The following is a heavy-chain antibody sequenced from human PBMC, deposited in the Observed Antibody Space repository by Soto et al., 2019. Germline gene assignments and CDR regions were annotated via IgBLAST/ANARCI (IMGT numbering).Heavy chain of an antibody. D-gene: IGHD4-17*01. Sequence: EVQLLESGGGLVQPGGSLRLSCAASGFTFSSYAMSWVRQAPGKGLGWVSAISGSGGSTYYADSVKGRFTISRDNSKNTLDLQMNSLRAEDTAVYYCAKYPGGGDYASDYWGQGTLVTVSS. CDR2: ISGSGGST. CDR3: AKYPGGGDYASDY. CDR1: GFTFSSYA. V-gene: IGHV3-23*01. J-gene: IGHJ4*02.